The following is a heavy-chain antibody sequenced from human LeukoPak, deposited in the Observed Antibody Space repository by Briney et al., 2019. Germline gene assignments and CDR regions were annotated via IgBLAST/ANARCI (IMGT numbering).Heavy chain of an antibody. CDR3: ARGPWVAVAGTDFDY. V-gene: IGHV3-21*01. Sequence: PGGSLRLSCAASGFTFSSYSMNWVRQAPGKGLEWVSSISSSSSYIYYADSVEGRFTISRDNAKNSLYLQMNSLRAEDTAVYFCARGPWVAVAGTDFDYWGQGTLVTVSS. D-gene: IGHD6-19*01. CDR2: ISSSSSYI. J-gene: IGHJ4*02. CDR1: GFTFSSYS.